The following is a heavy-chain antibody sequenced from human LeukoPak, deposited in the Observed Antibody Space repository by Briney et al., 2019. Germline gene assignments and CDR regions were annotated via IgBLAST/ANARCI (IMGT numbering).Heavy chain of an antibody. J-gene: IGHJ3*02. CDR1: GYTFSTYW. Sequence: GESLKISCKASGYTFSTYWIGWVRQMPGKGLEWMGIMYPDDSDTKYSPSFQGQVTISADKSISTAYLQWSSLKASDTAMYYCASSHYYGSGSRNFDIWGQGTMVTVSS. V-gene: IGHV5-51*01. D-gene: IGHD3-10*01. CDR2: MYPDDSDT. CDR3: ASSHYYGSGSRNFDI.